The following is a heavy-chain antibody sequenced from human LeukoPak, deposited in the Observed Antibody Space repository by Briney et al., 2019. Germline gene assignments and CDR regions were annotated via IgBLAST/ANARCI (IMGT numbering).Heavy chain of an antibody. J-gene: IGHJ3*02. D-gene: IGHD3-10*01. CDR2: IRYDGSNK. CDR1: GFTFSSYG. CDR3: ATLRITMVRGVMDAFDI. V-gene: IGHV3-30*02. Sequence: GGSLRLSCAASGFTFSSYGMHWVRQAPGKGLEWVVFIRYDGSNKYYADSVKGRFTISRDNSKNTLYLQMNSLRAEDTAVYYCATLRITMVRGVMDAFDIWGQGTMVTVSS.